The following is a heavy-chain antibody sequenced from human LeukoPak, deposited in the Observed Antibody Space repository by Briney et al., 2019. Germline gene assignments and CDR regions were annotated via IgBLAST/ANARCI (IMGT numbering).Heavy chain of an antibody. CDR3: ARQTAGSPPRFDY. CDR1: GGXISSGGYS. D-gene: IGHD6-19*01. V-gene: IGHV4-30-2*01. Sequence: SETLSLTCAVSGGXISSGGYSWSWIRQPPGKGLEWIGYIYHSGSTYYNPSLKSRVTISVDRSKNQFSLKLSSVTAADTAVYYCARQTAGSPPRFDYWGQVTLVTVSS. J-gene: IGHJ4*02. CDR2: IYHSGST.